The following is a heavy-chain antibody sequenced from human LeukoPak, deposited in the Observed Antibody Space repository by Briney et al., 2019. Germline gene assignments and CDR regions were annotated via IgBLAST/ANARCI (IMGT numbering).Heavy chain of an antibody. V-gene: IGHV3-7*01. CDR2: MKQDGSGP. CDR3: ARNRSIH. J-gene: IGHJ4*02. Sequence: GRSLRLSCAASGSTLSTDWMSSVRHAPGKWLGWVSSMKQDGSGPYYVHSVKGRFTTSSNNNKTSLYLQMNSLTDENTAVYYCARNRSIHWGQGTLVTVSS. D-gene: IGHD1-14*01. CDR1: GSTLSTDW.